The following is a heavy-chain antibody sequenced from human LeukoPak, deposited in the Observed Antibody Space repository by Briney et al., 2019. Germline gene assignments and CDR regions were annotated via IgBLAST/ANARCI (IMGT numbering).Heavy chain of an antibody. V-gene: IGHV4-34*01. CDR2: INHSGST. J-gene: IGHJ4*02. D-gene: IGHD3-3*01. CDR3: ARGALITIFGVVIMGAQGPYFDP. Sequence: PSETLSLTCAVYGGSFSGYYWSWIRQPPGKGLEWLGEINHSGSTNYNPSLKSRVTISVDLAKNQFSLKLSSVTAADTAVYYCARGALITIFGVVIMGAQGPYFDPWGPGTLVTVSS. CDR1: GGSFSGYY.